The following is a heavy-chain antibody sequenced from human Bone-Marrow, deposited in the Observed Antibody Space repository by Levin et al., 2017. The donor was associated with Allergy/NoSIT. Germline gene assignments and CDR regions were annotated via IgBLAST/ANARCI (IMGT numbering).Heavy chain of an antibody. Sequence: PSQTLSLTCTVSGGSISSSSYYWGWIRQPPGKGLEWIGSIYYSGSTYYNPSLKNRVTISVDTSKNQFSLKLSSVTAADTAVYYCATIAARLFWGQGTLVTVSS. J-gene: IGHJ4*02. CDR1: GGSISSSSYY. V-gene: IGHV4-39*01. D-gene: IGHD6-6*01. CDR3: ATIAARLF. CDR2: IYYSGST.